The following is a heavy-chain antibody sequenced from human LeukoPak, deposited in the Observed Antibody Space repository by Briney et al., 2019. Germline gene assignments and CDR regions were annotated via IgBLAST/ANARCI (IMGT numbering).Heavy chain of an antibody. CDR1: GGTVSSYA. CDR2: IIPIFGAA. CDR3: ARQSIAARFNYYYGMDV. J-gene: IGHJ6*02. V-gene: IGHV1-69*13. Sequence: SVKVSCKASGGTVSSYAINWVRQAPGQGLEWMGGIIPIFGAANYAQKFQGRVTITADESTSTAYMELSSLRSEDTAVYYCARQSIAARFNYYYGMDVWGQGTTVTVSS. D-gene: IGHD6-6*01.